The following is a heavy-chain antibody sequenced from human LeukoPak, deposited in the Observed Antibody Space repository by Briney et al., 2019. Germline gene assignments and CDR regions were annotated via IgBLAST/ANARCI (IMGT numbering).Heavy chain of an antibody. CDR2: ISWNSGSI. CDR3: ARGYSSGWYGWFDP. J-gene: IGHJ5*02. Sequence: GGSLRLSCAASGFTFDGYAMHWVRQAPGKGLEWVSGISWNSGSIGYADSVKGRFTISRDNAKNSLYLQMNSLRAEDTAVYYCARGYSSGWYGWFDPWGQGTLVTVSS. V-gene: IGHV3-9*01. CDR1: GFTFDGYA. D-gene: IGHD6-19*01.